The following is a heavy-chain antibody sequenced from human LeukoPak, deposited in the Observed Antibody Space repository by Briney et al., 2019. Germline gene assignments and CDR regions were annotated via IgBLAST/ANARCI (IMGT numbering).Heavy chain of an antibody. V-gene: IGHV4-4*02. CDR3: ARLPERSDLLPSYANSFDC. D-gene: IGHD3-9*01. J-gene: IGHJ4*02. CDR1: GGSISSSNW. CDR2: IYHSGST. Sequence: SETLSLTRAVSGGSISSSNWWGWVRPPPGKGLEWIGEIYHSGSTYYNASLNSRISMSIDTSKNQFSLRLSSVTAADTAVFFCARLPERSDLLPSYANSFDCWGQGTLVTVSS.